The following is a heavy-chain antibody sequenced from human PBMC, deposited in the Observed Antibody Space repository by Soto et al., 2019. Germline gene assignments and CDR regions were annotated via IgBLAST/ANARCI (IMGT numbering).Heavy chain of an antibody. V-gene: IGHV3-11*01. Sequence: ESGGGLVKPGGSLRLSCTASGFTLSDYYMTWIRQAPGKGLEWVSDISISGTTIHYADSVRGRFTISRDNAKNSLWLQMNTLRAEDTAVYYCARFQGDGYYNFWGQGTLVTVSS. CDR1: GFTLSDYY. J-gene: IGHJ4*02. CDR3: ARFQGDGYYNF. CDR2: ISISGTTI. D-gene: IGHD3-9*01.